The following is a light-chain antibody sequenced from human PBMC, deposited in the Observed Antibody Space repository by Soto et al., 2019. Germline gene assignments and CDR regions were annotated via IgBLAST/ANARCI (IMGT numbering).Light chain of an antibody. CDR3: SAYAGSNKLV. J-gene: IGLJ2*01. CDR1: SRDVGAYVY. V-gene: IGLV2-8*01. Sequence: QSALTQPSSASGSPGESVTMSCTGTSRDVGAYVYVSWFQQHPGKAPKLLIYEVTKRPSGVPDRFSGSRSGNTASLTVSGLQVGDEADYYCSAYAGSNKLVFGGGTKLTVL. CDR2: EVT.